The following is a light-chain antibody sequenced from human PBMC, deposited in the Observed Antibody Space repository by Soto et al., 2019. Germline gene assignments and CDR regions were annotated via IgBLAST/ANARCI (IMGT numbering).Light chain of an antibody. CDR2: AAS. Sequence: DIQMTQSPTSLSASVGDRVTITCRSSQDIRNFVAWYQQKPGKAPKLLIYAASTSQSGVPSRFSGSGSGTDFTLTINSLQPEDVATYSCQKYSSVPVFGPGTKVDIK. CDR3: QKYSSVPV. V-gene: IGKV1-27*01. CDR1: QDIRNF. J-gene: IGKJ3*01.